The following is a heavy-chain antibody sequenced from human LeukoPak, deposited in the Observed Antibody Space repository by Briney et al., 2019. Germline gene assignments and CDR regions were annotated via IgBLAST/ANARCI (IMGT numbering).Heavy chain of an antibody. D-gene: IGHD3-22*01. V-gene: IGHV3-23*01. Sequence: PGGSLRLSCAASGFTFSSYAMSWVRQAPRKGLEWVSAISGSGGSTYYADSVKGRFTISRDNSKNTLYLQMNSLRAEDTAVYYCAKVARYYDSSGSFDYWGQGTLVTVSS. CDR3: AKVARYYDSSGSFDY. J-gene: IGHJ4*02. CDR2: ISGSGGST. CDR1: GFTFSSYA.